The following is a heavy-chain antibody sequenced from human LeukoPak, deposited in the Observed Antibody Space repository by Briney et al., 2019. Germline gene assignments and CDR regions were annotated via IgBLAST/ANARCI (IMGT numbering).Heavy chain of an antibody. CDR3: ARGSSWVRDDAFDI. D-gene: IGHD6-13*01. V-gene: IGHV1-8*01. J-gene: IGHJ3*02. CDR1: GYTFTSYD. Sequence: ASVKVSCKASGYTFTSYDINWVRQATEQGLEWMGWMNPNSGNTGYAQKFQGRVTMTRNTSISTAYMELSSLRSEDTAVYYCARGSSWVRDDAFDIWGQGTMVTVSS. CDR2: MNPNSGNT.